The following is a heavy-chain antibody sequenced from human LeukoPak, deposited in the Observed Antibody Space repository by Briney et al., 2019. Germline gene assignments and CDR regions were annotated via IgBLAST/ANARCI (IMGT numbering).Heavy chain of an antibody. V-gene: IGHV3-74*01. D-gene: IGHD3-16*01. CDR3: ARTLADAFDV. Sequence: PGGSLRLSCAASGFTFRSNWMHWVRQAPGKGLVWVSHINTDGSSTRYADSVRGRFTISRDNAKNTLYLQMNSLRAEDTAVYYCARTLADAFDVWGQGTMVNVSS. CDR2: INTDGSST. J-gene: IGHJ3*01. CDR1: GFTFRSNW.